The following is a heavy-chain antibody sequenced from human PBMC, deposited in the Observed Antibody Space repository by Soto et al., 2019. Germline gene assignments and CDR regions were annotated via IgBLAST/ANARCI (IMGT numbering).Heavy chain of an antibody. CDR1: GFTFSSYA. D-gene: IGHD6-6*01. CDR2: ISGSGGST. CDR3: AKDRVYQLSSDY. V-gene: IGHV3-23*01. Sequence: EVQLLESGGGLVQPGGSLRLSCAASGFTFSSYAMSWVRQAPGKGLEWVSSISGSGGSTYYADSVKGRFTISRDNSKNTLYLQMNSLRAEDTAVYYCAKDRVYQLSSDYWGQGTLVTVSS. J-gene: IGHJ4*02.